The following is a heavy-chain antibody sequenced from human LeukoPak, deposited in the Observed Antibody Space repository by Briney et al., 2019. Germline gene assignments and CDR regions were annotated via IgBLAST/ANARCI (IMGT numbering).Heavy chain of an antibody. J-gene: IGHJ4*02. D-gene: IGHD4-17*01. CDR3: AKDIADYCDQSPSFGY. CDR1: GFTFDEYD. CDR2: ISWNNGSI. V-gene: IGHV3-9*01. Sequence: GRSLRLPCAPSGFTFDEYDMHWVRHAPGNGLEWVSGISWNNGSIVYADSVEGRFTISRDNVKNSLYLQMNSLRAEDTALYYCAKDIADYCDQSPSFGYWGQGTLVTVSS.